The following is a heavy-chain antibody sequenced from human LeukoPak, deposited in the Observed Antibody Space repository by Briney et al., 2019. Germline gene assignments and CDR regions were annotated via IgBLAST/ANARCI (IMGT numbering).Heavy chain of an antibody. D-gene: IGHD5-24*01. V-gene: IGHV4-59*01. CDR2: IYYSGST. Sequence: SETLSLTCTVSGGSISSYYWSWVRQPPGMGLEWIGSIYYSGSTNYNPSLKSRVTISVDTSKSHFSLKLSSVTVADTAGYYCARPGGYNSWYYFDFWGQGTLVTVSS. J-gene: IGHJ4*02. CDR3: ARPGGYNSWYYFDF. CDR1: GGSISSYY.